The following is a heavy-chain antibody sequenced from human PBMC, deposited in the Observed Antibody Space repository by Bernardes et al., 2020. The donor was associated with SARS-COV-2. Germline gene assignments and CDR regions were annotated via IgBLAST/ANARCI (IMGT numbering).Heavy chain of an antibody. D-gene: IGHD5-18*01. V-gene: IGHV1-2*02. Sequence: ASEKVSCKAFGYTFDDYYMQWVRQAPGQGLEWMGCINPNSGGTNYAQKFQGRVTMTRDTSINTAYMELSRLRSDDTAVYYCARDLIWGNSYAFHIWGQGTMVTVSS. J-gene: IGHJ3*02. CDR2: INPNSGGT. CDR1: GYTFDDYY. CDR3: ARDLIWGNSYAFHI.